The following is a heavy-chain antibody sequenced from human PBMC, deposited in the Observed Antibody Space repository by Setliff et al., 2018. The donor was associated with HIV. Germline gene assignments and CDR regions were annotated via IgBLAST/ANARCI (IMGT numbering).Heavy chain of an antibody. CDR2: IHAGSGDT. Sequence: ASVKVSCKASGYTFTNNVIHWVRQAPGQRLEWMGGIHAGSGDTQYSEKFQGRVTITRDTSASTAYMELSSLRSEDTAVYYCARVGRMATIGPSFDYWGQGTLVTVSS. D-gene: IGHD5-12*01. J-gene: IGHJ4*02. CDR1: GYTFTNNV. CDR3: ARVGRMATIGPSFDY. V-gene: IGHV1-3*01.